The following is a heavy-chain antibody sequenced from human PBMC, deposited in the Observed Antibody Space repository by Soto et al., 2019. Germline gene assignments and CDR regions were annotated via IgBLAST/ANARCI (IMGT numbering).Heavy chain of an antibody. J-gene: IGHJ6*02. CDR3: AKNGQPPYYYYGLDV. V-gene: IGHV1-18*01. D-gene: IGHD2-8*01. CDR2: ISGYNGDT. Sequence: ASVKVSCKASGYTFTRYGISWVRQAPGQGLEWMGWISGYNGDTNYAREFQGRVSMTIDTSTTTAYMELRSLTSDDTAVYYCAKNGQPPYYYYGLDVWGQGT. CDR1: GYTFTRYG.